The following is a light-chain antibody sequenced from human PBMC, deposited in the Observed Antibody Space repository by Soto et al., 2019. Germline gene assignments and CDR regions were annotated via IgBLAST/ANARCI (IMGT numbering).Light chain of an antibody. CDR3: CSYAGSYTFGV. J-gene: IGLJ1*01. CDR2: DVS. Sequence: QSALTQPRSVSGSPGQSVTISCTGTSSDVGGYNYVSWYQQHPGKAPKLMIYDVSKRPSGVPDRFSGPKSGNTASLTISGLQAEDEADYYCCSYAGSYTFGVFGTGTKLTVL. CDR1: SSDVGGYNY. V-gene: IGLV2-11*01.